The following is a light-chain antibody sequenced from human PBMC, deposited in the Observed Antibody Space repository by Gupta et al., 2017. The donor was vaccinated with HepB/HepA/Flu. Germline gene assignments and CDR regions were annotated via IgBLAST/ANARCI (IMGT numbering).Light chain of an antibody. Sequence: QSVLSQPPSASGAPGQRVTISCSGRNSNIGDNEVNWYRQLPGAAPSLLIHNDIQRPSGVPDRFSGSRSGTSASLAISGLQSEDEADYYCSSWDDSLNGLVLGGGTKLTVL. CDR3: SSWDDSLNGLV. V-gene: IGLV1-44*01. CDR1: NSNIGDNE. J-gene: IGLJ3*02. CDR2: NDI.